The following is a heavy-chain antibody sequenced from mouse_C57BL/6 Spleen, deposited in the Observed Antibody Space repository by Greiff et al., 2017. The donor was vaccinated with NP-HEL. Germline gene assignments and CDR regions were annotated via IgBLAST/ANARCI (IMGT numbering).Heavy chain of an antibody. CDR2: ISSGSSTI. V-gene: IGHV5-17*01. CDR3: ASRYYGSSPYDMDY. J-gene: IGHJ4*01. CDR1: GFTFSDYG. D-gene: IGHD1-1*01. Sequence: DVKLVESGGGLVKPGGSLKLSCAASGFTFSDYGMHWVRQAPEKGLEWVAYISSGSSTIYYADTVKGRFTISRDNAKNTLFLQMTSLRSEDTAMYYCASRYYGSSPYDMDYWGQGTSVTVSS.